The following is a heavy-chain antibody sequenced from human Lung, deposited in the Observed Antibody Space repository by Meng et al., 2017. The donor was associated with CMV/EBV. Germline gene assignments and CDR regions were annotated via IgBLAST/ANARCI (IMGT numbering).Heavy chain of an antibody. J-gene: IGHJ3*02. CDR2: IKQDGSEK. V-gene: IGHV3-7*01. CDR1: GFTFSSYW. D-gene: IGHD2-2*01. Sequence: GGSLRLSXAASGFTFSSYWMSWVRQAPGKGLEWVANIKQDGSEKYYVDSVKGRFTISRDNAKNSLYLQMNSLRAEDTAVYYCARLVFGGAFDIWCQGTMVTVSS. CDR3: ARLVFGGAFDI.